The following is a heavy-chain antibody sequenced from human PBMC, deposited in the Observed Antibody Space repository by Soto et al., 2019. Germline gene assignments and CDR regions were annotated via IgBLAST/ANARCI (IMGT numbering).Heavy chain of an antibody. CDR2: IADSGSS. Sequence: QVQLQESGPGLVKPSQTLTLTCTVSGGSINSGRFYWSWIRQHPGKGLEWIGHIADSGSSYYNPSLESRVTISVDTSKNQFSLNLSAVTAADTAVYFCARTTFYDIFTAYYSHFDYWGQGTMVTVSS. CDR1: GGSINSGRFY. J-gene: IGHJ4*02. D-gene: IGHD3-9*01. CDR3: ARTTFYDIFTAYYSHFDY. V-gene: IGHV4-31*03.